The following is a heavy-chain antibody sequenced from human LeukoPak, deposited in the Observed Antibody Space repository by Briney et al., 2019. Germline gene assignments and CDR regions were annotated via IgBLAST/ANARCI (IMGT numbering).Heavy chain of an antibody. J-gene: IGHJ4*02. V-gene: IGHV1-46*01. CDR3: ATPDGQKPVDTAMVPLDY. D-gene: IGHD5-18*01. CDR1: GYTFTSYY. CDR2: INPSGGST. Sequence: GASVKVSCKASGYTFTSYYMHWVRQAPGQGLEWMGIINPSGGSTSYAQKFQGRVTMTRDTSTSTVYMELSSLRSEDTAVYYCATPDGQKPVDTAMVPLDYWGQGTLVTVSS.